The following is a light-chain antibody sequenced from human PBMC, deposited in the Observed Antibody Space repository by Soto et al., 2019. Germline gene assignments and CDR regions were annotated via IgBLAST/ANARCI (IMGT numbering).Light chain of an antibody. CDR2: HVS. CDR1: SSDVGGYNY. Sequence: QSVLTQPASVSGSPGQSIAISCTGTSSDVGGYNYVSWYQQYPGKAPKLMIYHVSNRPSGVSNRFSGSKSGNSASLTISGLQAEDEADYYCSSYTSTRTYVFGTGTKLTVL. V-gene: IGLV2-14*01. J-gene: IGLJ1*01. CDR3: SSYTSTRTYV.